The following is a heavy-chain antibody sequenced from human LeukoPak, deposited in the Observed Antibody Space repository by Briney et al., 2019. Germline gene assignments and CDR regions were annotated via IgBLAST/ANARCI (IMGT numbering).Heavy chain of an antibody. CDR1: GYTFTSYG. D-gene: IGHD3-3*01. V-gene: IGHV1-18*01. CDR2: ISAYNGNT. Sequence: ASVTVSCKASGYTFTSYGISWVRQAPGQGLEWMGWISAYNGNTNYAQKLQGRVTMTTDTSTSTAYMELRSLRSDDTAVYYCARERNGFGSIYYDFWSGYSYWGQGTLVTVSS. CDR3: ARERNGFGSIYYDFWSGYSY. J-gene: IGHJ4*02.